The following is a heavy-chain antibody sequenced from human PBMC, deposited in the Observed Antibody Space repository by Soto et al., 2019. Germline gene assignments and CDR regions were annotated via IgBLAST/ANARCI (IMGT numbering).Heavy chain of an antibody. CDR3: AKGFIVVVTVLRPDDAFDI. D-gene: IGHD2-21*02. Sequence: EVQLVESGGGVVQPGRSLRLSCAASGFTFDDYAMHWVRQPPGTGLEWVAGTSWNSERIGYADSVRGRFTISRDNAKNSLYLQMNSLRAEDTALYYCAKGFIVVVTVLRPDDAFDIWGQGTMVTVSS. CDR2: TSWNSERI. J-gene: IGHJ3*02. V-gene: IGHV3-9*01. CDR1: GFTFDDYA.